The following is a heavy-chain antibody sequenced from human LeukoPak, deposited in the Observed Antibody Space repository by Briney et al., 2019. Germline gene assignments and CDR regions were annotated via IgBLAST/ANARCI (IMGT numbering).Heavy chain of an antibody. CDR3: AKDRDWFVY. V-gene: IGHV3-23*01. CDR2: ISNTGGST. J-gene: IGHJ5*01. Sequence: QSGGSLRLSCVASGFTFSNYAMSWVRQAPGKGLEWVSAISNTGGSTYYADSVKGRFTISRDNSKNTLYLQMNSLRAEDTAVYYCAKDRDWFVYWGQGTLVTVSS. CDR1: GFTFSNYA.